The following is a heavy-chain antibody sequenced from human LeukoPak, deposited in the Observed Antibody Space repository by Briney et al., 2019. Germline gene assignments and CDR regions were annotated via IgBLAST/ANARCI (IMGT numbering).Heavy chain of an antibody. V-gene: IGHV3-30*02. CDR1: GFTFSSYG. D-gene: IGHD2-15*01. CDR3: AKPVQRYCSGGSCYASYFDY. Sequence: PGGSLRLSCAASGFTFSSYGMHWVRQAPGKGLEWVAFIRYDGSNKYYADSVKGRFTISRDNSKNTLYLQMNSLRVEDTAVYYCAKPVQRYCSGGSCYASYFDYWGQGTLVTVSS. J-gene: IGHJ4*02. CDR2: IRYDGSNK.